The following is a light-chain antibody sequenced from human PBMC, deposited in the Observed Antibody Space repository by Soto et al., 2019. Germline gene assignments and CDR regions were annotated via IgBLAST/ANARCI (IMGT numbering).Light chain of an antibody. V-gene: IGLV2-8*01. J-gene: IGLJ2*01. Sequence: QSVLTQPPSASGSPGQSVTISCTGTSSDVGGYNYVSWYQQHPGKAPKLVIFEVNKRPSGVPDRFSGSKSGNTASLTVSGLQAEDEADYYCNSYAGTKNLVFGGGTKLTVL. CDR1: SSDVGGYNY. CDR3: NSYAGTKNLV. CDR2: EVN.